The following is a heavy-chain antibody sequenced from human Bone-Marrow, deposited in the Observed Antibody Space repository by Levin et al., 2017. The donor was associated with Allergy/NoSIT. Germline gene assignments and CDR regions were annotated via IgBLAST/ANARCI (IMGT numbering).Heavy chain of an antibody. V-gene: IGHV4-34*01. CDR3: AREPGFWSGYYRNGMDV. Sequence: PSQTLSLTCAVYGGSFSGYYWSWIRQPPGKGLEWIGEINHSGSTNYNPSLKSRVTISVDTSKNQFSLKLSSVTAADTAVYYCAREPGFWSGYYRNGMDVWGQGTTVTVSS. J-gene: IGHJ6*02. D-gene: IGHD3-3*01. CDR1: GGSFSGYY. CDR2: INHSGST.